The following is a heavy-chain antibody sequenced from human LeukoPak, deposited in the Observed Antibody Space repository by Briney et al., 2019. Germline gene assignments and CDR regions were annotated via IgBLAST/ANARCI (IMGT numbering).Heavy chain of an antibody. CDR3: TRDPGENYPYNWFDP. CDR1: GGSITSHY. Sequence: SETLSLTCTVSGGSITSHYWSWIRQPPGKGLEWIGYIYYSGNTNYNPSLKSRVTISVDTSKNQFSLSLTSVTAADTAVYYCTRDPGENYPYNWFDPWGQGTLVTVSS. V-gene: IGHV4-59*11. D-gene: IGHD5-24*01. J-gene: IGHJ5*02. CDR2: IYYSGNT.